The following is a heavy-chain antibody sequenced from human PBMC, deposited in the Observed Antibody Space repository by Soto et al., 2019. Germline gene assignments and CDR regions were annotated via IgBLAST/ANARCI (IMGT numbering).Heavy chain of an antibody. CDR1: GGTFGSYA. J-gene: IGHJ6*02. CDR3: ARYCSSTTCRKYHYYGRDV. V-gene: IGHV1-69*13. D-gene: IGHD2-2*01. Sequence: GASVKVSCKPSGGTFGSYAISWVRQAPGQGLEWMGGIIPFFGSPNYAQKFQGRVTITADESTSAAYMELTSLRSEDTAVYYCARYCSSTTCRKYHYYGRDVWCQGTTVTVAS. CDR2: IIPFFGSP.